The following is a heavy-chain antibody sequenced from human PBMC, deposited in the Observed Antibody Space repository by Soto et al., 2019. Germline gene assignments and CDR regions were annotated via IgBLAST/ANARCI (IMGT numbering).Heavy chain of an antibody. CDR1: GGSISSGGYS. V-gene: IGHV4-30-2*01. Sequence: LSLTCAVSGGSISSGGYSWSWIRQPPGKGLEWIGYIYHSGSTYYNPSLKSRVTISVDRPKNQFSLKLSSVTAADTAVYYCAREYSSSSGVGWFDPRGQGTLVTVSS. CDR3: AREYSSSSGVGWFDP. J-gene: IGHJ5*02. D-gene: IGHD6-6*01. CDR2: IYHSGST.